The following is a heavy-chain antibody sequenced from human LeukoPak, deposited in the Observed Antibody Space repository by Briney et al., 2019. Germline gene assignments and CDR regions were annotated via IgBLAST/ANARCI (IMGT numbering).Heavy chain of an antibody. CDR2: ISGSGGST. Sequence: GGSLRLSCAASGFTFSSYAMSWVRQAPGKGLEWVSAISGSGGSTYYADSVKGRFTISRDNSKNTLYLQMNSLRAEDTAVYYCAKSLFTSATGTGRAFHIWGQGTMVTVSS. CDR3: AKSLFTSATGTGRAFHI. J-gene: IGHJ3*02. CDR1: GFTFSSYA. D-gene: IGHD1-1*01. V-gene: IGHV3-23*01.